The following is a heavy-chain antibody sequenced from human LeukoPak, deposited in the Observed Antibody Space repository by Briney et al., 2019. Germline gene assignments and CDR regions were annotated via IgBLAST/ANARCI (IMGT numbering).Heavy chain of an antibody. Sequence: PGGSLRLSCAASGFTFSHYALHWVRPAPRKGLEWVAIISFDGANKYYADSVKGRFTISRDNSKNTLYLQMYSLRAEDTAVYYCAKGGYYERPWYFDYWGQGTLVTVSS. J-gene: IGHJ4*02. D-gene: IGHD3-22*01. CDR3: AKGGYYERPWYFDY. V-gene: IGHV3-30*18. CDR2: ISFDGANK. CDR1: GFTFSHYA.